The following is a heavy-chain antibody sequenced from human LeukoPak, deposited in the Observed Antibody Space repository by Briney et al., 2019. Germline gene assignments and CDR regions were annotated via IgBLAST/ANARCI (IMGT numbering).Heavy chain of an antibody. CDR3: ARDQYYDSKGWFDP. Sequence: SETLSLTCTVSGGSISSYYWSWIRQSPGKGLEWIAYIYYTGRTNYNPSLKSRVTISVDTSKNQFSLKLSSVTAADTAVYYCARDQYYDSKGWFDPWGQGTLVTVSS. D-gene: IGHD3-22*01. CDR1: GGSISSYY. J-gene: IGHJ5*02. CDR2: IYYTGRT. V-gene: IGHV4-59*01.